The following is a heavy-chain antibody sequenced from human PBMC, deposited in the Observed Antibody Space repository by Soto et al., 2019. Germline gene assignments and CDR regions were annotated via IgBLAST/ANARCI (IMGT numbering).Heavy chain of an antibody. V-gene: IGHV1-18*01. CDR3: AREGQTEYYFDY. Sequence: QVQLVQSGAEVKKPGASVKVSCKASDYTFTSYDISWLRQAPGQALEWMGWISPYSGNTNHAQKFQGRVTMTTDTSTSTAYMELRSLRSDDTAVYYCAREGQTEYYFDYWGRGTLVTVSS. CDR1: DYTFTSYD. CDR2: ISPYSGNT. J-gene: IGHJ4*02.